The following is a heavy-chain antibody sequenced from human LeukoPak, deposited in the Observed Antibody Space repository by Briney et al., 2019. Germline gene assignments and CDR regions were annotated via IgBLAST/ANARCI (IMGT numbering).Heavy chain of an antibody. J-gene: IGHJ4*02. Sequence: PGGFLRLSCAASGFTFSSYAMSWVRQAPGKGLEWVSSISGSDSSTHYADSVKGRFTVSRDNSKNTLYLQMNSLRAEDTALYYCAKQRRQWLVHSIDYWGQGTLVTVSS. CDR1: GFTFSSYA. CDR3: AKQRRQWLVHSIDY. V-gene: IGHV3-23*01. CDR2: ISGSDSST. D-gene: IGHD6-19*01.